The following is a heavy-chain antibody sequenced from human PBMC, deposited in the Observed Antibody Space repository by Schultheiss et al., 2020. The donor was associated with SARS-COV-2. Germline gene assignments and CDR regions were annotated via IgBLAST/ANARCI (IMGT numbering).Heavy chain of an antibody. CDR2: INPADSDT. Sequence: GGSLRLSCKGSGYSFTSYWIGWVRQMPGKGPEWMGIINPADSDTRNSPLFQDQVTMSVDKSITTAYLQWNSLKASDTAIYFCARQANYGLFDYWGQGTLVTVSS. J-gene: IGHJ4*02. CDR1: GYSFTSYW. D-gene: IGHD3-10*01. V-gene: IGHV5-51*01. CDR3: ARQANYGLFDY.